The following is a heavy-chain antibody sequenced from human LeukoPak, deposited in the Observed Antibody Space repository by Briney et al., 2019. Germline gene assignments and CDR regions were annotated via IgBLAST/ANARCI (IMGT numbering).Heavy chain of an antibody. V-gene: IGHV3-30*18. CDR3: AKDDSSGCYDY. CDR1: GFTFSSYG. J-gene: IGHJ4*02. CDR2: ISYDGSNK. D-gene: IGHD6-19*01. Sequence: GGSPRLSCAASGFTFSSYGMHWVRQAPGKGLEWVAVISYDGSNKYYADSVKGRFTISRDNSKNTLYLQMNSLRAEDTAVYYCAKDDSSGCYDYWGQGTLVTVSS.